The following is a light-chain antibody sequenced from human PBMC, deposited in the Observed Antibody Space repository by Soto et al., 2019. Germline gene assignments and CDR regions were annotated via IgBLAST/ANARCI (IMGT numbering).Light chain of an antibody. V-gene: IGLV2-23*03. CDR2: EGN. CDR3: CSTAGSSTFV. CDR1: SSYVGSYYL. J-gene: IGLJ1*01. Sequence: QSVLTQPASVSGSPGQSITISGTGASSYVGSYYLVSWYQHHPRKAPKLIIDEGNERPSGVSNRFSGSKSGNTASLTISGLQAEDEADYYCCSTAGSSTFVFGAGTKVTVL.